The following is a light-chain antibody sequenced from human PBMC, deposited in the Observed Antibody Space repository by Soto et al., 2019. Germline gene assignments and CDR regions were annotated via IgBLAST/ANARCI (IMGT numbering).Light chain of an antibody. Sequence: QPVLTQPPSASGTPGQRVTISCSGSRSNIGNNAVTWYQQFPGTAPKLLIYNNNQRPSGVPDRFSGSKSGTSASLAISGLPSEDEADYYCATWDDSLNAPGVFGGGTKLTVL. CDR1: RSNIGNNA. CDR3: ATWDDSLNAPGV. CDR2: NNN. J-gene: IGLJ3*02. V-gene: IGLV1-44*01.